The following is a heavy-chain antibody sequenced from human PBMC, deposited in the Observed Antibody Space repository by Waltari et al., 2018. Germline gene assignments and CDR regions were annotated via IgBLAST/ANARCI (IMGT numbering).Heavy chain of an antibody. CDR3: ARKTLVRDYYYGMDV. CDR1: GYTFPGHS. Sequence: QVQLVQSGAEVKKPGASVKVSCKASGYTFPGHSMHWVRQAPGQGLEWMGWINPNSGGTNYAQKFQGRVTMTRDTSISTAYMELSRLRSDDTAVYYCARKTLVRDYYYGMDVWGQGTTVTVSS. V-gene: IGHV1-2*02. CDR2: INPNSGGT. D-gene: IGHD6-6*01. J-gene: IGHJ6*02.